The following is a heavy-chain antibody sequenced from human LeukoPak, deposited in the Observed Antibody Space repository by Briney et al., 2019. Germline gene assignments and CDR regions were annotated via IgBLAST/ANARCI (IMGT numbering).Heavy chain of an antibody. J-gene: IGHJ4*02. V-gene: IGHV3-33*01. D-gene: IGHD3-22*01. CDR3: ARAYYDSSGYYEWFDY. CDR1: GFTFSSYG. CDR2: IWYDGSNK. Sequence: PGGSLRLSCAASGFTFSSYGMPWVRQAPGKGLEWVAVIWYDGSNKYYADSVKGRFTISRDNSKNTLYLQMNSLRAEDTAVYYCARAYYDSSGYYEWFDYWGQGTLVTVSS.